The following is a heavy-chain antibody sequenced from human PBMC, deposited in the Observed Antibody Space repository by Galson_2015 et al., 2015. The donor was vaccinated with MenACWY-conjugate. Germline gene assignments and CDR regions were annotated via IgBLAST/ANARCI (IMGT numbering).Heavy chain of an antibody. V-gene: IGHV3-23*01. CDR2: ISTTGGTT. CDR3: AQGAGSRWFDP. D-gene: IGHD3-10*01. Sequence: SLRLSCAASGITFSSYAMSWVRQAPGKGLEWVSSISTTGGTTYYADSVKGRFTISRDNSKNTLYLQMNSLRAGDTAVYYCAQGAGSRWFDPWGQGNLVIVSS. CDR1: GITFSSYA. J-gene: IGHJ5*02.